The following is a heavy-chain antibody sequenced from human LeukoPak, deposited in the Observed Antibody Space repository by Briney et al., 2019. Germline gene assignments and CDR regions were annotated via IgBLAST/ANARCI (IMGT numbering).Heavy chain of an antibody. D-gene: IGHD2-15*01. J-gene: IGHJ4*02. Sequence: GESLKISCKGSGYRFSSYWIGWVRQMPGKGLEWMGIIYPGDSETRYSPSFQGQVTISADKSISTAYLQWSSLKASDTVMYYCVRALGYCSSGSCYYYDYWGQGTLVTVSS. V-gene: IGHV5-51*01. CDR3: VRALGYCSSGSCYYYDY. CDR2: IYPGDSET. CDR1: GYRFSSYW.